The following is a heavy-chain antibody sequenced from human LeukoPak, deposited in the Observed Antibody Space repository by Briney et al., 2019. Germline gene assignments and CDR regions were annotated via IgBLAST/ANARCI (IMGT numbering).Heavy chain of an antibody. CDR1: GGSIRSYY. J-gene: IGHJ4*02. V-gene: IGHV4-34*01. CDR3: ARLSYGKGSPCL. Sequence: SETLSLTCSVSGGSIRSYYWSWIRQPPGKGLEWIGEINHSGSTNYNPSLKSRVTISVDTSKNQFSLKLSSVTAADTAVYYCARLSYGKGSPCLWGKGTLVTVS. D-gene: IGHD3-16*01. CDR2: INHSGST.